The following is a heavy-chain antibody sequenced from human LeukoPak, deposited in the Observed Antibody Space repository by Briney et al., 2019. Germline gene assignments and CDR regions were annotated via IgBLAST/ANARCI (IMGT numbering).Heavy chain of an antibody. V-gene: IGHV4-4*07. CDR2: IYTSGST. D-gene: IGHD3-9*01. J-gene: IGHJ4*02. CDR3: ARGRYYDILTGYLPFDY. CDR1: GGSISSYY. Sequence: SETLSLTCTVSGGSISSYYWSWIRQPAGKGLEWIGRIYTSGSTNYNPSLKSRVTMSVDTSKNQFSLKLSSVTAADTAVYYCARGRYYDILTGYLPFDYWGQGTLVTVSS.